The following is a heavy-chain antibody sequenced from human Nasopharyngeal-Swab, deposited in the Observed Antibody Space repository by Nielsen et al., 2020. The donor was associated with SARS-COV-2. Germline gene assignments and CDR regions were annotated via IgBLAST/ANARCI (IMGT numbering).Heavy chain of an antibody. V-gene: IGHV3-21*01. J-gene: IGHJ6*02. CDR2: ISSSSSYI. CDR3: ARDGLDYDFWSAYFMDV. Sequence: GESLKISCAASGFTFRRFAMSWVRQAPGKGLEWVSSISSSSSYIYYADSVKGRFTISRDNAKNSLYLQMNSLRAEDTAVYYCARDGLDYDFWSAYFMDVWGQGTTVTVSS. D-gene: IGHD3-3*01. CDR1: GFTFRRFA.